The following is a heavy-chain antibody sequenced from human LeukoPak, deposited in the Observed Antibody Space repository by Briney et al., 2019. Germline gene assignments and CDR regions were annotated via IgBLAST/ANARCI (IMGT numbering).Heavy chain of an antibody. CDR2: ISSSSSYI. J-gene: IGHJ4*02. D-gene: IGHD3-3*01. CDR1: GFTFSSYS. CDR3: ARDNRRFLEWSYTFDY. V-gene: IGHV3-21*01. Sequence: GGSLRLSWAASGFTFSSYSMNWVRQAPGKGLEWVSSISSSSSYIYYADSVKGRFTISRDNAKNSLYLQMNSLRAEDTAVYYCARDNRRFLEWSYTFDYWGQGTLVTVSS.